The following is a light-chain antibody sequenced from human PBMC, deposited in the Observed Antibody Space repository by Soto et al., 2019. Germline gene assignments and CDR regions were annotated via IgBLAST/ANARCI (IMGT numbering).Light chain of an antibody. V-gene: IGKV3-20*01. CDR1: QSVSSTY. J-gene: IGKJ2*01. Sequence: EIVLTQSPGTLPLSPGERATLSCRASQSVSSTYLAWYQQKPGQAPRLLIYGASSRATGIPDRFSGSASGTDFTLTINRLEPEDFAIYYCQQYGDSRTFGQGTKLEIK. CDR2: GAS. CDR3: QQYGDSRT.